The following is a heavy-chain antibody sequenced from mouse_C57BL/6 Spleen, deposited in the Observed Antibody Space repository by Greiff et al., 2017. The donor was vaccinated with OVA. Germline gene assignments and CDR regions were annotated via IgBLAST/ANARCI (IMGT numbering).Heavy chain of an antibody. D-gene: IGHD2-2*01. CDR3: ARFGYDGGYWYFDV. CDR2: IYPGDGDT. Sequence: QVQLKQSGPELVKPGASVKISCKASGYAFSSSWMNWVKQRPGKGLEWIGRIYPGDGDTNYNGKFKGKATLTADKSSSTAYMQLSSLTSEDSAVYFCARFGYDGGYWYFDVWGTGTTVTVSS. V-gene: IGHV1-82*01. J-gene: IGHJ1*03. CDR1: GYAFSSSW.